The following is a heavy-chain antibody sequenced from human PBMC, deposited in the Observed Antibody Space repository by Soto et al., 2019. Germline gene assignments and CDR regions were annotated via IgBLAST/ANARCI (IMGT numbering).Heavy chain of an antibody. CDR2: FDPEDGET. CDR3: ARDTPRCFPALWFRELLGVEAFGI. D-gene: IGHD3-10*01. Sequence: PAKLSFKVSRYTLTELSMHWLRQAPGKGLEWMGGFDPEDGETIYAQKFQGRVTMTEDTSTDTAYMELSSLRSEDTAVYYCARDTPRCFPALWFRELLGVEAFGIWGQGTMVTVS. CDR1: RYTLTELS. V-gene: IGHV1-24*01. J-gene: IGHJ3*02.